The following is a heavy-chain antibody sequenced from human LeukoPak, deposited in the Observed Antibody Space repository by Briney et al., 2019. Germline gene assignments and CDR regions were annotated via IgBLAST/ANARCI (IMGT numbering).Heavy chain of an antibody. D-gene: IGHD6-13*01. CDR1: GFTFSSYS. CDR3: ARATGIAAAGTRGVDY. V-gene: IGHV3-21*01. J-gene: IGHJ4*02. Sequence: GGSLRLSCAASGFTFSSYSMNWVRQAPGKGLEWVSSISSSSSYIYYADSVKGRFTISRDNAKNSLHLQMNSLRAEDTAVCYCARATGIAAAGTRGVDYWGQGTLVTVSS. CDR2: ISSSSSYI.